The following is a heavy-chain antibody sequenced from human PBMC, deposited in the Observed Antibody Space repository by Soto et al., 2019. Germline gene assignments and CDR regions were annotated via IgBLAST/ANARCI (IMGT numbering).Heavy chain of an antibody. Sequence: PSETLSLTCTVSGGSISSGGYYWSWIRQHPGKGLEWIGYIYYSGSTYYNPSLKSRVTISVHTSKNQFSVNLSSVTAADTAVYYCARTVVDLYDFWCGYYYRPKYDYDGMDVWGQGTTVTVSS. CDR2: IYYSGST. V-gene: IGHV4-31*03. CDR1: GGSISSGGYY. D-gene: IGHD3-3*01. CDR3: ARTVVDLYDFWCGYYYRPKYDYDGMDV. J-gene: IGHJ6*02.